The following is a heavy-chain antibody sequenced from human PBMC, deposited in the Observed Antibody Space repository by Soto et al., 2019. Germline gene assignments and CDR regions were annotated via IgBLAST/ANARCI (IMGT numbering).Heavy chain of an antibody. Sequence: SVKVSCKASGFTFTSSAVQWVRQARGQRLEWIGWIVVGSGNTNYAQKFQERVTITRDMSTSTAYMELSSLRSEDTAVYYCAGPRGWSGYYPTPYGMDVWGQGTTVTVSS. CDR3: AGPRGWSGYYPTPYGMDV. V-gene: IGHV1-58*01. CDR1: GFTFTSSA. J-gene: IGHJ6*02. CDR2: IVVGSGNT. D-gene: IGHD3-3*01.